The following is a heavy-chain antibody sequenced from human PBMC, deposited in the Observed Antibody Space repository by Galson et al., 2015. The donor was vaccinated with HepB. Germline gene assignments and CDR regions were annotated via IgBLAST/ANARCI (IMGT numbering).Heavy chain of an antibody. CDR1: GFTFSSYS. Sequence: SLRLSCAASGFTFSSYSMNWVRQAPGKGLEWVSSISSSNTYIYYADSVKGRFTISRDNAKNSLYLQMNSLRAEDTAVYYCARYYDFWSGYHSPVLDVWGKGTTVTVSS. CDR2: ISSSNTYI. V-gene: IGHV3-21*01. J-gene: IGHJ6*04. CDR3: ARYYDFWSGYHSPVLDV. D-gene: IGHD3-3*01.